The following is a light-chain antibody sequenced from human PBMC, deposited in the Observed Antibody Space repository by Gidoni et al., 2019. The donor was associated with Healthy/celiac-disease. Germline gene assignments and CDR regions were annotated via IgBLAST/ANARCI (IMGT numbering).Light chain of an antibody. CDR2: RNN. CDR1: SSNIGSNY. Sequence: QSVLTQPPSASGTPGQRVTISCSGSSSNIGSNYVYWYTQLPGTAPKLLIYRNNQRPSGVPDRFSGSKSGTSASLAISGLRSEDEADYYCAAWDDSLSGLYVVFGGGTKLTVL. J-gene: IGLJ2*01. V-gene: IGLV1-47*01. CDR3: AAWDDSLSGLYVV.